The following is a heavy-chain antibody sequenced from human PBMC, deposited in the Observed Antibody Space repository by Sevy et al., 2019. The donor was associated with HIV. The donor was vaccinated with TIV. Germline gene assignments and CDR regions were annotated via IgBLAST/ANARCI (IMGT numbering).Heavy chain of an antibody. CDR1: GFTVSSNY. D-gene: IGHD3-10*01. CDR3: ARVLTGFGELLEDG. CDR2: IYSGGST. J-gene: IGHJ4*02. Sequence: GGSLRLSCAASGFTVSSNYMSWVRQAPGKGLEWVSVIYSGGSTYYADSVKGRFTISRDNSKNTLYLQMNSLRAEDTAVYYCARVLTGFGELLEDGWGQGTLVTVSS. V-gene: IGHV3-53*01.